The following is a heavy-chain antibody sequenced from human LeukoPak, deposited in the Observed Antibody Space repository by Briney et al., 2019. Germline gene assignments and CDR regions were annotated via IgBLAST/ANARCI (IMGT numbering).Heavy chain of an antibody. CDR1: GFTFDDYA. CDR2: ISWNSGSI. Sequence: GGSLRLSCAASGFTFDDYAMHWVRQTPGKGQEWVSGISWNSGSIGYADSVKGRFTISRDNAKNSLYLQMSSLRTEDTALYYCAKDMSSGIVAADMDYWGQGTLVTVSS. V-gene: IGHV3-9*01. CDR3: AKDMSSGIVAADMDY. D-gene: IGHD6-13*01. J-gene: IGHJ4*02.